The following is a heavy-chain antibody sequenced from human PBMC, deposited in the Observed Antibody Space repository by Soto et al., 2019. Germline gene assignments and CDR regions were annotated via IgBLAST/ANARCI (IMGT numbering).Heavy chain of an antibody. D-gene: IGHD3-10*01. V-gene: IGHV3-13*04. CDR1: GFTFSSYD. J-gene: IGHJ4*02. CDR3: ASRVTMVRGVILEYFDY. CDR2: IGTAGDT. Sequence: EVQLVESGGGLVQPGGSLRLSCAASGFTFSSYDMHWVRQATGKGLEWVSTIGTAGDTYYPGSVKGRFTISRENAKNSLYLPMNCLRAGDTAVYYCASRVTMVRGVILEYFDYWGQGNLVIVSS.